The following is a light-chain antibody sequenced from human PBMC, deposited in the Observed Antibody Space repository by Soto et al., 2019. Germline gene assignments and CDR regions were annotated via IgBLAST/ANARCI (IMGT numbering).Light chain of an antibody. CDR2: GAS. J-gene: IGKJ4*01. V-gene: IGKV3-20*01. Sequence: EIVLTQSPGTVSLSPLEIVTLSFMASRSVGRNYLAWFQQKPGQAPRLLIHGASDRAPGIPDRISGSGSGTDFSLTVTRLEPEDFAVYYCQQYADSPLTFGGGTKVDI. CDR1: RSVGRNY. CDR3: QQYADSPLT.